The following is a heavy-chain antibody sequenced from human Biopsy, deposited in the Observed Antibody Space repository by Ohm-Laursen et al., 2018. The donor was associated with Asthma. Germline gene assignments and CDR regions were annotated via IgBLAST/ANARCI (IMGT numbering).Heavy chain of an antibody. CDR2: GGSYYDGGLK. J-gene: IGHJ4*02. CDR3: ARDVMEWYLPAFDF. CDR1: GFTFRSYA. V-gene: IGHV3-30-3*01. Sequence: SLRLSCTATGFTFRSYAMHWVRQAPGKGLEWVAVGGSYYDGGLKYYADSVNGRFTVSRDDSKNTLYLQMNSLRPDDAAVYYCARDVMEWYLPAFDFWGQGTLVTVSS. D-gene: IGHD3-3*01.